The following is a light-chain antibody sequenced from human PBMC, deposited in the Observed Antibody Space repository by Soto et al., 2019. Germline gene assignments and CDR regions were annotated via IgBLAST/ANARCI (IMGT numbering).Light chain of an antibody. CDR2: GAS. CDR3: QQYGRSWT. CDR1: QSISTNY. J-gene: IGKJ1*01. V-gene: IGKV3-20*01. Sequence: IVLTQSPGTLSLSPGERATLSCRASQSISTNYFAWYQQKPGQAPRLLIYGASSRATGIPDRFSGSGSGTDFTLTINRLEPEDFAVYYCQQYGRSWTFGQGTKVEIK.